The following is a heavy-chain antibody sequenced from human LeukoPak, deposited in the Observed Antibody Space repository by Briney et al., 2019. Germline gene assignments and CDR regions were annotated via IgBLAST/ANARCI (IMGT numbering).Heavy chain of an antibody. Sequence: ASVKVSRKASGYTFTSYDINWVRQATGQGLEWMGWINPNSGGTNYAQKFQGRVTMTRDTSISTAYMELSRLRSDDTAVYYCARVPRGYCSGGSCYTPGYFQHWGQGTLVTVSS. D-gene: IGHD2-15*01. CDR2: INPNSGGT. V-gene: IGHV1-2*02. CDR3: ARVPRGYCSGGSCYTPGYFQH. CDR1: GYTFTSYD. J-gene: IGHJ1*01.